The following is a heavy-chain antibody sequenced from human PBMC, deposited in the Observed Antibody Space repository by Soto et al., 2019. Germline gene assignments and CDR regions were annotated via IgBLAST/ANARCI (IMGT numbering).Heavy chain of an antibody. Sequence: QVQLVQSGAEVRRPGASVKVSCKASGYTFTSYAIHWVRQAPGQRLEWMGWLHAGNGNTKYSQNLQGRVTITMDTSATLAYLELSRLRSEDTAVYSCAREHAFWRGYTFHYWGQGTLVTVSS. D-gene: IGHD3-3*01. CDR1: GYTFTSYA. J-gene: IGHJ4*02. V-gene: IGHV1-3*01. CDR2: LHAGNGNT. CDR3: AREHAFWRGYTFHY.